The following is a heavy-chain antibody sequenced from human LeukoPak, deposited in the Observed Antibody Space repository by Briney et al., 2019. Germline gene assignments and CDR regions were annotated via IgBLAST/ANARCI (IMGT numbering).Heavy chain of an antibody. J-gene: IGHJ4*02. D-gene: IGHD3-22*01. CDR3: ASSGSSRGYYYGMGY. V-gene: IGHV3-72*01. CDR2: IRNKANSYTT. Sequence: PGGSLRLSCAASGFTFSDHYMDWVRQAPGKGLEWVGRIRNKANSYTTEYAASVKGRFTISRDDSKNSLYLQMNSLKTEDTAVYYCASSGSSRGYYYGMGYWGQGTLVTVSS. CDR1: GFTFSDHY.